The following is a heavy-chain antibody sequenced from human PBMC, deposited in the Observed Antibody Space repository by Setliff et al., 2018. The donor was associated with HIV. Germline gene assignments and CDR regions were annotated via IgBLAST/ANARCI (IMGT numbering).Heavy chain of an antibody. D-gene: IGHD3-10*01. Sequence: SETLSLTCTVFGGSVRSDDYYWSWIRQPPGKGLEWSGYIYYTGSTHYNPSLKGRLSMSTSENQVSLKLTSVTAADTAVYYCASTRIRLIRGAVISNLRTPYFDYWGPGSLVTVSS. J-gene: IGHJ4*02. CDR1: GGSVRSDDYY. CDR2: IYYTGST. CDR3: ASTRIRLIRGAVISNLRTPYFDY. V-gene: IGHV4-30-4*08.